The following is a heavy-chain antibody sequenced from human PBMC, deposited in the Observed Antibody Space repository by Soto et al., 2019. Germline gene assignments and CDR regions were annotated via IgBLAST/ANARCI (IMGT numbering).Heavy chain of an antibody. J-gene: IGHJ2*01. CDR2: IIWNRGNA. D-gene: IGHD3-22*01. CDR3: AKVRSSGSWYFDL. Sequence: GGSLRLSCAIFGISFHEHGLHWVRQVPGKGLEWVAGIIWNRGNAGYADSVKGRFTISRDNAKNTLYLQMNSLRAEDTAVYYCAKVRSSGSWYFDLWGRGTLVTVSS. V-gene: IGHV3-9*01. CDR1: GISFHEHG.